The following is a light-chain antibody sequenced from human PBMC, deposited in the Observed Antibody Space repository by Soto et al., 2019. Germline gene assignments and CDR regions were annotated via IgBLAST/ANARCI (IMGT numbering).Light chain of an antibody. CDR2: GAS. V-gene: IGKV3-20*01. J-gene: IGKJ5*01. CDR1: QSVRNNY. Sequence: ETVLTQSPGTLSLSPGERATLSCRASQSVRNNYLAWYQQKPGQAPRLLISGASSRAAGIPDRFSGSGSETDFTLTIRRLETEDFAMYFCQQYGNTRITFGQGTRLEIK. CDR3: QQYGNTRIT.